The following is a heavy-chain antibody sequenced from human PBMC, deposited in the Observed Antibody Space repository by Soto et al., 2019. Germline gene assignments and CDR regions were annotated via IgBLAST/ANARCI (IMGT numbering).Heavy chain of an antibody. J-gene: IGHJ6*02. CDR1: GGSISSYY. Sequence: PSETLSLTCTVSGGSISSYYWTWIRQPPGKGLEWIGYIDYSGSINYNPSLRSRVTISVDTSKNQFSLKLSSVTAADTALYYCASRSSGYYYGMDVWGQGTTVTVSS. D-gene: IGHD3-22*01. CDR2: IDYSGSI. V-gene: IGHV4-59*08. CDR3: ASRSSGYYYGMDV.